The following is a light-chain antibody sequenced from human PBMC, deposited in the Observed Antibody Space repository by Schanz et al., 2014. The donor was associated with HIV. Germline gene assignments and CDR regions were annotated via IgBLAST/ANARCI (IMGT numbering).Light chain of an antibody. V-gene: IGKV3-20*01. CDR1: QSVSSSY. Sequence: EIVLTQSPGTLSLSPGERATLSCRASQSVSSSYLAWYQQKPGQAPRLLIYGASSRATGIPDRFSGSGSGTGFTLTISRLEPEDFAVYYCQHYGTFGQGTKLEIK. J-gene: IGKJ2*01. CDR2: GAS. CDR3: QHYGT.